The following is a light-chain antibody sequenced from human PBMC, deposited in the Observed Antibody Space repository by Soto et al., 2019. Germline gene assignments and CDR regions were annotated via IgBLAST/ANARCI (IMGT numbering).Light chain of an antibody. Sequence: QSALTQPPSESRSPGQSVTISCAGTSSDVGGYNYVSWYQQYPGRAPKLMIYEVTKRPSGVPDRFSGSKSGNTASLTVSGLQAQDEADYYCSSYAASNNFYFVFGGGTKLTVL. CDR2: EVT. J-gene: IGLJ3*02. CDR3: SSYAASNNFYFV. V-gene: IGLV2-8*02. CDR1: SSDVGGYNY.